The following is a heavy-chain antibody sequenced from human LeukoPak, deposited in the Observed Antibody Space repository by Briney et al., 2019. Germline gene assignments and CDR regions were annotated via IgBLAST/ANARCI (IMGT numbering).Heavy chain of an antibody. CDR2: VHATGTT. CDR1: GASISLYY. D-gene: IGHD3-22*01. V-gene: IGHV4-4*07. Sequence: KPSETLSLTCSVSGASISLYYWSWVRQSAGKQPEWIGRVHATGTTNYNPSLRSRVSLSVDTFKKQFSLKLNSVTAADTAVYYCARVLGSSGYAGDWRFDLWGRGTLVTVSS. CDR3: ARVLGSSGYAGDWRFDL. J-gene: IGHJ2*01.